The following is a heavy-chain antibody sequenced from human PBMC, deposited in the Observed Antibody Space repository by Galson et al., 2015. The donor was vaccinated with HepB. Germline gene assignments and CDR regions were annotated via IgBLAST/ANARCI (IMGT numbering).Heavy chain of an antibody. D-gene: IGHD3-16*02. J-gene: IGHJ6*02. Sequence: SLRLSCAASGFSFSNHAIHWVRQAPAKGLEWVAVILYDGNYQYYADSVKGRFTVSRDNSKNTLSLQLHSLRSEDTAVYYCAKEKRESYYFIGSYHFDGMDAWGQGTTVTVSS. CDR2: ILYDGNYQ. V-gene: IGHV3-30*18. CDR3: AKEKRESYYFIGSYHFDGMDA. CDR1: GFSFSNHA.